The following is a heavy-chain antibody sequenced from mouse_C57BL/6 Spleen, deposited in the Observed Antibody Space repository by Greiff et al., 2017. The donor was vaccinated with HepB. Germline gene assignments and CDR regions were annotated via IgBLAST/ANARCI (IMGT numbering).Heavy chain of an antibody. D-gene: IGHD2-3*01. CDR2: IHPNSGST. J-gene: IGHJ4*01. CDR3: APDGSYAMDY. V-gene: IGHV1-64*01. Sequence: QVQLQQPGAELVKPGASVKLSCKASGYTFTSYWMHWVKQRPGQGLEWIGMIHPNSGSTNYNEKFKSKATLTVDKSSSTAYMQRSSLTSEDSAVYYCAPDGSYAMDYWGQGTSVTVSS. CDR1: GYTFTSYW.